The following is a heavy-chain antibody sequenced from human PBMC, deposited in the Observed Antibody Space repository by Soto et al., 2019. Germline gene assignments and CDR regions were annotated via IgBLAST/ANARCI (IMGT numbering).Heavy chain of an antibody. CDR3: AREYCSGGSCYSNYFDY. CDR1: GGTFSSYA. CDR2: IIPIFGTA. J-gene: IGHJ4*02. Sequence: QVQLVQSGAEVKKPGSSVKVSCKASGGTFSSYAISWVRQAPGQGLEWMGGIIPIFGTANYAQKFQGRVTITADESTSTAYMELSSLRSEDKAVYYCAREYCSGGSCYSNYFDYWGQGTLVTVSS. D-gene: IGHD2-15*01. V-gene: IGHV1-69*01.